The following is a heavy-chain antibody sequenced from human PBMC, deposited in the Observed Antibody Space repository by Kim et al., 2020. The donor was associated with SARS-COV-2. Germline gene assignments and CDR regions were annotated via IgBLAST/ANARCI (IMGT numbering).Heavy chain of an antibody. D-gene: IGHD3-10*01. CDR3: ARDRGSGTDPHDPEIDY. CDR1: GFTFSDYY. CDR2: ISSSSSYT. V-gene: IGHV3-11*05. J-gene: IGHJ4*02. Sequence: GGSLRLSCAASGFTFSDYYMSWIRQAPGKGLEWVSYISSSSSYTNYADSVKGRFTISRDNAKNSLYLQMNSLRAEDTAVYYCARDRGSGTDPHDPEIDYWGQGTLVTVSS.